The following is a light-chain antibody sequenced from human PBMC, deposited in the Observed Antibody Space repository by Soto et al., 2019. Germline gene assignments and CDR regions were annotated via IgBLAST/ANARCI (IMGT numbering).Light chain of an antibody. Sequence: EIVLTQSPGTLSLSPGERATLSCRASQSVSSSYSAWYQQKPGQAPRLLIYGASSMATGIPDRFSGSGSGTDFTLTISRLEPEDFAVYYCQQYSSSPWTFGQGTKVEIK. CDR3: QQYSSSPWT. V-gene: IGKV3-20*01. J-gene: IGKJ1*01. CDR1: QSVSSSY. CDR2: GAS.